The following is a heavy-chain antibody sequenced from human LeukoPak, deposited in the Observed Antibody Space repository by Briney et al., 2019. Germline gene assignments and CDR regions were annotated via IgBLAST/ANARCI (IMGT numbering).Heavy chain of an antibody. V-gene: IGHV3-30*04. CDR3: AKRAGAYDSSGYYWDY. CDR2: ISYDGSNK. D-gene: IGHD3-22*01. CDR1: GFTFSSYA. Sequence: PGGSLRLSCAASGFTFSSYAIHWVRQAPGKGLEWVAVISYDGSNKYYADSVKGRFTISRDNSKNTLYPQMNSLRAEDTAVYYCAKRAGAYDSSGYYWDYWGQGTLVTVSS. J-gene: IGHJ4*02.